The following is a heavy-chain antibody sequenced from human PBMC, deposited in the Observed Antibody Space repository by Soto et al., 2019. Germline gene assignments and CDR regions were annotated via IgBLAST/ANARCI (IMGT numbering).Heavy chain of an antibody. D-gene: IGHD2-2*01. V-gene: IGHV4-61*01. Sequence: SETLSLTCTVSGGSVSSGSYYWSWIRQPPGKGLEWIGYIYYSGSTNYNPSLKSRVTISVDTSKNQFSLKLSSVTAADTAVYYSARFLVPATLTFYYHYGMDVWGQGTTVTVSS. CDR2: IYYSGST. CDR1: GGSVSSGSYY. J-gene: IGHJ6*02. CDR3: ARFLVPATLTFYYHYGMDV.